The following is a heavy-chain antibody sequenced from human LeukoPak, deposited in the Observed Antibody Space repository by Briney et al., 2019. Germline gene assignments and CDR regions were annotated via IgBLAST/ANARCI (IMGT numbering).Heavy chain of an antibody. J-gene: IGHJ5*02. CDR1: GYSLTTYD. D-gene: IGHD2-8*01. CDR3: ARGVLTLNWFDP. CDR2: MNPNSGNT. Sequence: VASVKVSCKASGYSLTTYDINWVRQATGQGLEWMGWMNPNSGNTAYAQNLQGRVTMTRNTSISTAYMELSSLRSEDTAVYYCARGVLTLNWFDPWGQGTLVTVSS. V-gene: IGHV1-8*01.